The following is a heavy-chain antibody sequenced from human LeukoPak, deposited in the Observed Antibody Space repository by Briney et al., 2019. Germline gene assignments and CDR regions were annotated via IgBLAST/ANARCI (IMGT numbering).Heavy chain of an antibody. J-gene: IGHJ3*02. V-gene: IGHV3-30*04. Sequence: GGSLRLSCAASGLNFRSYAFHWVRQAPGKGPEWMAFITYDGTDTYYADSVKGRFTLSRDNSQNTLYLQMNSLRAADTAVYYCARPGGYAFDMWGQGTMVTVSS. CDR2: ITYDGTDT. CDR1: GLNFRSYA. D-gene: IGHD3-16*01. CDR3: ARPGGYAFDM.